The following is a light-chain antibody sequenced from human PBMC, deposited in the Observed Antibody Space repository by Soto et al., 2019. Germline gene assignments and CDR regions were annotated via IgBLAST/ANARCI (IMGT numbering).Light chain of an antibody. CDR2: GAS. V-gene: IGKV3-15*01. CDR3: QQYNIWPPLT. Sequence: EVVMTQSPATLSVSPGERATLSCRASQSVSSSLAWYQQKPGQAPRLLIYGASTRATGIRARFSGSGSGTEFTLTISSLQSEDFAVYYCQQYNIWPPLTFGGGTKVEIK. J-gene: IGKJ4*01. CDR1: QSVSSS.